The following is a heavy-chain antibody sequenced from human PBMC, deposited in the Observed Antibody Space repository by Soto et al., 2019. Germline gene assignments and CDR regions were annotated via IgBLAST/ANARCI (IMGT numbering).Heavy chain of an antibody. Sequence: PGGSLRLSCVASGFTFSSYAMHWVRQAPGKGLEWVAVISYDGSNKYYADSVKGRFTISRDNSKNTLYLQMNSLRAEDTAVYYCARGNGGSYYYDSSGYSAIGYWGKGTLVTVSS. CDR1: GFTFSSYA. D-gene: IGHD3-22*01. CDR3: ARGNGGSYYYDSSGYSAIGY. V-gene: IGHV3-30-3*01. CDR2: ISYDGSNK. J-gene: IGHJ4*02.